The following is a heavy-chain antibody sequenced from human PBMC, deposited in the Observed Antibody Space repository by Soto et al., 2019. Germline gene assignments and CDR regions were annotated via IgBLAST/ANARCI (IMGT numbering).Heavy chain of an antibody. D-gene: IGHD2-8*01. V-gene: IGHV1-2*04. CDR2: INPKSGGT. J-gene: IGHJ6*02. CDR1: GYSFTDYH. Sequence: ASVKISCKASGYSFTDYHIHWVRQAPGQGLEWLGRINPKSGGTSTAQKFQGWVTMTTDTSISTASMELTRLTSDDTAIYYCARGDSTDCSNGVCSFFYNHDMDVWGQGTTVTVS. CDR3: ARGDSTDCSNGVCSFFYNHDMDV.